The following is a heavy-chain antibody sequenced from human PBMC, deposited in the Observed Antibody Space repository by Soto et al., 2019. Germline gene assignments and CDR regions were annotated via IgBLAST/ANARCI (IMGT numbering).Heavy chain of an antibody. V-gene: IGHV4-30-2*06. CDR2: IYHSGGT. CDR1: GGSISSGGYS. Sequence: QLQLQESGSGLVKPSQTLSLTCAVSGGSISSGGYSWNWIRQLPGKGLEWIGYIYHSGGTLYNPSLKSRVPISVDKSRNQFSLTLTSVTAADTAVYYCVRDSLTGNWFDPWGQGTLVTVSS. J-gene: IGHJ5*02. D-gene: IGHD2-8*02. CDR3: VRDSLTGNWFDP.